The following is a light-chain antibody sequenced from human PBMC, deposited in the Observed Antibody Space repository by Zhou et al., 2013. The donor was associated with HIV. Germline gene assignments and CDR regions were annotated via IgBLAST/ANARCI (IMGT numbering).Light chain of an antibody. Sequence: IQMTQSPSTLSASVGDRVTITCRASQNLDNWLAWYQHRPGKAPKLLIYEASTLQYEVPSRFSGSGSGTDFTLTISSLEPEDFAVYYCQQRYNWPPLTFGGGTKVEIK. V-gene: IGKV1-5*03. J-gene: IGKJ4*01. CDR3: QQRYNWPPLT. CDR1: QNLDNW. CDR2: EAS.